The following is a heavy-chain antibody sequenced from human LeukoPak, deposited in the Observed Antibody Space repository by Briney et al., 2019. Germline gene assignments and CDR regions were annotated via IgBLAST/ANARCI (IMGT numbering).Heavy chain of an antibody. CDR2: INPNSGGT. CDR3: ARSIPNTSLKRITIFGVVMRAPWFDP. D-gene: IGHD3-3*01. V-gene: IGHV1-2*02. Sequence: WASVKVSCKASGYTFTGYYMHWVRQAPGQGLEWMGWINPNSGGTNYAQKFQGRVTITRNTSISTAYMELSSLRSEDTAVYYCARSIPNTSLKRITIFGVVMRAPWFDPWGQGTLVTVSS. J-gene: IGHJ5*02. CDR1: GYTFTGYY.